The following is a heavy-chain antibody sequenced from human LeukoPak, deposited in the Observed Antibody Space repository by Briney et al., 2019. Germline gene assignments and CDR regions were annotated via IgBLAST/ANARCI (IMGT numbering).Heavy chain of an antibody. J-gene: IGHJ4*02. CDR3: ARSSLAVAGSVFDY. CDR1: GYTFTSYG. V-gene: IGHV1-18*01. D-gene: IGHD6-19*01. Sequence: ASVKVSCKASGYTFTSYGISWVRQAPGQGLEWMGWISTYNGNTHYAQKLQGRVTMTTDTSTGTAYTELRSLRSDDTAVYYCARSSLAVAGSVFDYWGQGTLVTVSS. CDR2: ISTYNGNT.